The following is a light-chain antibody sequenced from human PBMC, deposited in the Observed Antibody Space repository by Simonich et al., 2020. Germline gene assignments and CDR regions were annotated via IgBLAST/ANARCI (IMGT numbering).Light chain of an antibody. Sequence: DIQMTQSPSTLSASVGNRVTITCRTSPSISSWLAWYKQNPGKAPKLLIYKASSLESGVPSRFSGSGSGTEFTLTIRSLQPDDFATYYCQQYDNLPWTFGQGTKVEIK. V-gene: IGKV1-5*03. CDR1: PSISSW. J-gene: IGKJ1*01. CDR3: QQYDNLPWT. CDR2: KAS.